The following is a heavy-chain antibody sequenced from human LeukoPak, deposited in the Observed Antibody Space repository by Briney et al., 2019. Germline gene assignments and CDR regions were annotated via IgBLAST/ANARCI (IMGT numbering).Heavy chain of an antibody. J-gene: IGHJ4*02. V-gene: IGHV4-4*02. CDR2: IYHSGSI. Sequence: SSTLSLTCTVSGGSISSSHWWSWVRQPPGKGLEWIGEIYHSGSINYNPSLKSRVTISIDKSKNQFSLKLSSVTAADTAVYYCASLCGSSWPPFDYWGQGTLVTVSS. CDR1: GGSISSSHW. D-gene: IGHD6-13*01. CDR3: ASLCGSSWPPFDY.